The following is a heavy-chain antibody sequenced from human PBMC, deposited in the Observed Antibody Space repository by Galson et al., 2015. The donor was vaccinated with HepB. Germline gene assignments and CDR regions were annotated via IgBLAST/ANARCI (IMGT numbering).Heavy chain of an antibody. CDR3: ARPRYCSSTSCLDP. CDR1: GYTFTSYG. CDR2: ISAYNGNT. V-gene: IGHV1-18*01. Sequence: SVKVSCKASGYTFTSYGISWVRQAPGQGLEWMGWISAYNGNTKYAQKLQGRVTMTTDTSTSTAYMELRSLRSDDTAVYYCARPRYCSSTSCLDPWGQGTLVTVSS. J-gene: IGHJ5*02. D-gene: IGHD2-2*01.